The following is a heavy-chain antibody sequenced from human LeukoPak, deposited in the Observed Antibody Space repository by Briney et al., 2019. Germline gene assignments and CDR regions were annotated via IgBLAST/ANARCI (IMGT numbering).Heavy chain of an antibody. Sequence: SETLSLTCSVSGGSISGTSYCWGWIRQPPGKGPEWIGSHYHTGRIYHNPSLNSRVTISVDTSKNQFSLKLSSVTDADTAVYYCARDGSDNWGLFDSWGQGTLVTVSS. CDR3: ARDGSDNWGLFDS. V-gene: IGHV4-39*07. D-gene: IGHD1-1*01. J-gene: IGHJ4*02. CDR2: HYHTGRI. CDR1: GGSISGTSYC.